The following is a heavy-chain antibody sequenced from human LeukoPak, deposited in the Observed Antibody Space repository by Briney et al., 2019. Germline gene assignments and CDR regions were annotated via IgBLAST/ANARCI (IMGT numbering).Heavy chain of an antibody. V-gene: IGHV3-30*03. CDR3: ARAKSNYDILTGYTGTAAFDI. CDR1: GFTFSSNG. Sequence: GGSLRLSCAASGFTFSSNGMHWVRQAPGRGLDWVAFISYDGSNEYYADSVKGRFTISRDNSKNTLYLQMNSLRPEDTAVYYCARAKSNYDILTGYTGTAAFDIWGQGTMVTVSS. CDR2: ISYDGSNE. D-gene: IGHD3-9*01. J-gene: IGHJ3*02.